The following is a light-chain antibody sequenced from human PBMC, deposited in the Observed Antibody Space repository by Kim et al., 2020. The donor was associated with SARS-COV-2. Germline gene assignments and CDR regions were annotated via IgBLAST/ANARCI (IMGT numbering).Light chain of an antibody. J-gene: IGKJ4*01. CDR3: QQFNNYPLT. Sequence: GSLGSRGSITCRASQGHSIALAWYQQKQGKPPKILIYDASSLKSGVPSRFSGSGSGTDFTLTISSLQPEDFATYYCQQFNNYPLTFGGGTKVDIK. V-gene: IGKV1D-13*01. CDR2: DAS. CDR1: QGHSIA.